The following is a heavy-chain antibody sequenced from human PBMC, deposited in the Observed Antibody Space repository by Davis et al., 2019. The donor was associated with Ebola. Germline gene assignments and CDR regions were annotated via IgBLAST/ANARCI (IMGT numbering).Heavy chain of an antibody. CDR1: GFTVSSNY. Sequence: GESLKISCAASGFTVSSNYMSWVRQAPGKGLEWVSVIYSGGSTYYADSVKGRFTISRDNSKNTLYLQMNSLRAEDTAVYYCARMEPDYYDSSGYDFDYWGQGTLVTVSS. J-gene: IGHJ4*02. D-gene: IGHD3-22*01. CDR2: IYSGGST. CDR3: ARMEPDYYDSSGYDFDY. V-gene: IGHV3-53*01.